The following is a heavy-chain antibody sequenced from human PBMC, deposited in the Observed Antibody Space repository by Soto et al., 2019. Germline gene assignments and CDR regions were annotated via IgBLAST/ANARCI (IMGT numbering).Heavy chain of an antibody. CDR1: GFTFTSSS. D-gene: IGHD3-22*01. V-gene: IGHV1-58*01. CDR2: IVVGSGNT. J-gene: IGHJ4*02. CDR3: AAEKALTYDSSGYYFDY. Sequence: SVKVSCKASGFTFTSSSVQWVRQARGQRLEWIGWIVVGSGNTNYAQKFQERVTITRDMSTSTAYMELSSLRSEDTAVYYCAAEKALTYDSSGYYFDYWGQGTLVTVSS.